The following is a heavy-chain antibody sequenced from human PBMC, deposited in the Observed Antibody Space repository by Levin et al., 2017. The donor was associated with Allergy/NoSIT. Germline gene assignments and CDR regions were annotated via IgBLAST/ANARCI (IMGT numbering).Heavy chain of an antibody. V-gene: IGHV3-23*01. J-gene: IGHJ4*02. CDR3: VPGIAATGSPTDY. Sequence: GGSLRLSCSASGFTFNKYDMSWIRQSPGKGLEWVSAIRDNGRRTFYADTVKGRFTISRDNSKNTVSLQMNSLRVDDTAVYYCVPGIAATGSPTDYWGQGALVTVSS. CDR1: GFTFNKYD. D-gene: IGHD6-13*01. CDR2: IRDNGRRT.